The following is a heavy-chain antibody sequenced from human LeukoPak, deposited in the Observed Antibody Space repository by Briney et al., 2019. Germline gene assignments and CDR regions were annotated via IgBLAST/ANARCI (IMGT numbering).Heavy chain of an antibody. V-gene: IGHV4-30-2*01. J-gene: IGHJ5*02. Sequence: SETLSLTCAVSGGSISSGGYSWSWLRQPPGKGLEWIGYIYHSGSTYYNPSLKSRVTISVDRSKNQFSLKLSSVTAADTAVYYCARDKQQLVLHWFDPWGQGTLVTVSS. D-gene: IGHD6-13*01. CDR1: GGSISSGGYS. CDR3: ARDKQQLVLHWFDP. CDR2: IYHSGST.